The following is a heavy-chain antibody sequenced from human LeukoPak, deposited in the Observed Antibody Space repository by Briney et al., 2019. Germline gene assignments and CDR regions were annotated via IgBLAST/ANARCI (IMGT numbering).Heavy chain of an antibody. V-gene: IGHV4-59*08. CDR2: IYYSGST. CDR3: ARHTDIAPLSSLKY. J-gene: IGHJ4*02. D-gene: IGHD6-13*01. CDR1: GGSISSYY. Sequence: PSETLSLTCTVSGGSISSYYWSWIRQTPGKGLEWIGDIYYSGSTNYNPSLKSRVTISVDASKNQFSLKLSSVTAADTAVYYCARHTDIAPLSSLKYWGQGTLVTVSS.